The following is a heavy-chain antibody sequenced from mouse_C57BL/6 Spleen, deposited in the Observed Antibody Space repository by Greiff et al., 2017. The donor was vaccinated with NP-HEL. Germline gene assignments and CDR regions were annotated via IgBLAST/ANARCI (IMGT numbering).Heavy chain of an antibody. Sequence: EVHLVESGGGLVKPGGSLKLSCAASGFTFSDYGMHWVRQAPEKGLEWVAYISSGSSTIYYADTVKGRFTISRDNAKNTLFLQMTSLRSEDTAMYYCARGGYYGYDGPFAYWGQGTLVTVSA. CDR3: ARGGYYGYDGPFAY. V-gene: IGHV5-17*01. CDR2: ISSGSSTI. D-gene: IGHD2-2*01. J-gene: IGHJ3*01. CDR1: GFTFSDYG.